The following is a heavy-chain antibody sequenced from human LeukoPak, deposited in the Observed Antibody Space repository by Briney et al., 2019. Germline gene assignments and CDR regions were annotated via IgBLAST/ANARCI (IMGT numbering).Heavy chain of an antibody. CDR2: ISSSSSTI. Sequence: GGSLRLSCAASGFTFSSYGMTWVRQAPGKGLEWVSYISSSSSTIYYADSVKGRFTISRDNAKNSLYLQLNSLRAEDTAVYYCARDSSSWYYYYYYMDVWGKGTTVTVSS. CDR3: ARDSSSWYYYYYYMDV. V-gene: IGHV3-48*01. CDR1: GFTFSSYG. J-gene: IGHJ6*03. D-gene: IGHD6-13*01.